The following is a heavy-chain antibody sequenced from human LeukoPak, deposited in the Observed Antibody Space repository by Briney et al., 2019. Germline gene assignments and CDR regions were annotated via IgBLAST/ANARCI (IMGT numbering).Heavy chain of an antibody. Sequence: PSETLSLTCTVSGYAIISGGFSWNWIRQPPGKGLEWIGCIYDRGPAHYNPSLKSRFTISVDRPKNQFFLNVTSLTAADTAVYYCARSRQASGLFSSWGQGTLVVVSS. CDR2: IYDRGPA. CDR1: GYAIISGGFS. D-gene: IGHD3-10*01. J-gene: IGHJ5*02. CDR3: ARSRQASGLFSS. V-gene: IGHV4-30-2*01.